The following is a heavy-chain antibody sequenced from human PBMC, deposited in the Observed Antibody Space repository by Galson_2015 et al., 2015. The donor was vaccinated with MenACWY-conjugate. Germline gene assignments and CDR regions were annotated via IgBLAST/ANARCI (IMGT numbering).Heavy chain of an antibody. Sequence: SVKVSCKASAYTFTNYAIHWVRQAPGQRLEWMGWINAGTGDTKYSQKFQGRVTITRDTSASTAYMELSSLRSEDTAVYYCAREDPGDFDYWGQGTLVTISS. V-gene: IGHV1-3*01. D-gene: IGHD3-10*01. CDR2: INAGTGDT. CDR3: AREDPGDFDY. CDR1: AYTFTNYA. J-gene: IGHJ4*02.